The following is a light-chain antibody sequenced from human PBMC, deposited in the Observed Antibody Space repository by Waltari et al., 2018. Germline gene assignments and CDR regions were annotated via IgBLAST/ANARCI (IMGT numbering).Light chain of an antibody. CDR2: GAS. J-gene: IGKJ1*01. V-gene: IGKV3-20*01. CDR3: QHYVRLPAT. CDR1: QSVSRA. Sequence: EIVLTQSPGSLSSSPGERVTLSCRASQSVSRALAGYQQKPGQAPRLLIFGASNRATGIPDRFSGRGSETDFSLTISRLEPEDFAVYYCQHYVRLPATFGRGTKVEIK.